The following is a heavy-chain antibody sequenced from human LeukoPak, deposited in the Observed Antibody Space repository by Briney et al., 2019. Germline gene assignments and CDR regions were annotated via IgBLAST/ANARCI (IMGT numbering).Heavy chain of an antibody. D-gene: IGHD6-19*01. V-gene: IGHV3-23*01. CDR1: GFTFSSYA. Sequence: PGGSLRLSCAASGFTFSSYAMSWVRQAPGKGLEWVSAISGSGGSTYYADSVKGRFTISRDNSKNTLYLQMNSLRAEDTAVYYCARAVAGAWKQDYWGQGTLVTVSS. J-gene: IGHJ4*02. CDR3: ARAVAGAWKQDY. CDR2: ISGSGGST.